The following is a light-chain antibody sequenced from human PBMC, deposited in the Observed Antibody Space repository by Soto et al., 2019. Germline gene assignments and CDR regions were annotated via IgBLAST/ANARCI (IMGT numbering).Light chain of an antibody. Sequence: QSALTQPASVSGSPGQSITISCTGTSSDVGGYNFVCWFQQHPGKAPKLLIYEVTNRPSGVSNRFSGSKSGNTASLTISGLQAEDEADYYCTSYTKTSPLVFGTGTKVTVL. CDR3: TSYTKTSPLV. CDR1: SSDVGGYNF. V-gene: IGLV2-14*01. CDR2: EVT. J-gene: IGLJ1*01.